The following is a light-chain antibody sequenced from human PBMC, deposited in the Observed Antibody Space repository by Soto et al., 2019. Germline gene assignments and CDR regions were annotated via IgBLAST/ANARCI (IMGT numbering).Light chain of an antibody. Sequence: DVQLTQSPPFLSASVGDRVTISCRASQGISTYLAWYQQKLGKAPKLLIYDASTLQSGVPSRFSGSGSGTEFALTISSLQPDDFATYHCQEYNTYSWAFGQGTMVDVK. CDR1: QGISTY. CDR3: QEYNTYSWA. J-gene: IGKJ1*01. V-gene: IGKV1-9*01. CDR2: DAS.